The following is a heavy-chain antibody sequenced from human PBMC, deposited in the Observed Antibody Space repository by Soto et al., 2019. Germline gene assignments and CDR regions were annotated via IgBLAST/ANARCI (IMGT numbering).Heavy chain of an antibody. CDR3: AKDQELLWFGELYPAHYFDY. J-gene: IGHJ4*02. CDR2: ISGSGGST. CDR1: GFTFSSYA. D-gene: IGHD3-10*01. Sequence: PGGPQRLSSAASGFTFSSYAMSLVSQETGKGLEWVSAISGSGGSTYYADSVKGRFTISRDNSKNTLYLQMNSLRAEDTAVYYCAKDQELLWFGELYPAHYFDYWGQGTLVTVSS. V-gene: IGHV3-23*01.